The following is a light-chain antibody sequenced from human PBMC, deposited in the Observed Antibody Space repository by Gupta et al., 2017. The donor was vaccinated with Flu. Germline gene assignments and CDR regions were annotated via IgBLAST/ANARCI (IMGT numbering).Light chain of an antibody. CDR2: KAS. CDR1: QGISSW. Sequence: DIQMTQSPSTLSASVGDRVTITCRASQGISSWLAWYQQKAGKDPKLLIYKASSLESGVPSRFSGSGSGTEFTLTISSLQPDDFATYHCQQYNSDSSFGQGTRLEIK. CDR3: QQYNSDSS. V-gene: IGKV1-5*03. J-gene: IGKJ2*03.